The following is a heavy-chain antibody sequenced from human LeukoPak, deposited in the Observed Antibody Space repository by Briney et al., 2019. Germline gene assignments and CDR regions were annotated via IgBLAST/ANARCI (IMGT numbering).Heavy chain of an antibody. CDR1: GGSISSYY. V-gene: IGHV4-59*04. Sequence: PSETLSLTCTISGGSISSYYWSWIRQPPGKGLEWIGYIYYSGSTYYNPSLKSRVTISVDTSKNQFSLKLSSVTAADTAVYYCAGYCSSTSCFPFDYWGQGTLVTVSS. CDR3: AGYCSSTSCFPFDY. D-gene: IGHD2-2*01. CDR2: IYYSGST. J-gene: IGHJ4*02.